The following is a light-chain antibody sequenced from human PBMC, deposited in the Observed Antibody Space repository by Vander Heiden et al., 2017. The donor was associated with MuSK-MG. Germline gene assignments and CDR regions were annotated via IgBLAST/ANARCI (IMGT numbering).Light chain of an antibody. J-gene: IGLJ1*01. CDR1: ASDIGGHDF. Sequence: QSALTQPRSVSGSPGQSVTISCLGTASDIGGHDFVSWYQQHPGGAPKLLIYDVNKRPSGVPDRFSGSKSGNTAYLTISGLRAGDEAEYHCCSYGDTTTYVFGSGTDVTV. CDR2: DVN. CDR3: CSYGDTTTYV. V-gene: IGLV2-11*01.